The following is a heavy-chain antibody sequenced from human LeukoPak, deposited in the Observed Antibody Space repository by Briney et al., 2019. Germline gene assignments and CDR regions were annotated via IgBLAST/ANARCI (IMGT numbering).Heavy chain of an antibody. CDR2: IYYSGST. V-gene: IGHV4-39*07. CDR1: GGSISSSSYY. Sequence: SETLSLTCTVSGGSISSSSYYWGWIRQPPGKGLEWIGSIYYSGSTYYNPSLKSRVTISVDTSKNQFSLKLSSVTAADTAVYYCARDRDRNGYNEDAFDIWGQGTMVTVYS. CDR3: ARDRDRNGYNEDAFDI. D-gene: IGHD5-24*01. J-gene: IGHJ3*02.